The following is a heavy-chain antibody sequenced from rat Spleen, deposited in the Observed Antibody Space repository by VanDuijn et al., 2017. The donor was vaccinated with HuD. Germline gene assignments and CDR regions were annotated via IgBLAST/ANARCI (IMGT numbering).Heavy chain of an antibody. Sequence: EVQLVESGGGLVQPGRSLKLSCAASGFTFSDYGVAWVRQAPGKGLEWVATISYDGSSTYYRDSVKGRFTISRDNAKSTLYLQMDSLRSEDTATYYCARGRWYFDFWGQGVMVTVSS. CDR3: ARGRWYFDF. V-gene: IGHV5-29*01. CDR2: ISYDGSST. CDR1: GFTFSDYG. J-gene: IGHJ2*01.